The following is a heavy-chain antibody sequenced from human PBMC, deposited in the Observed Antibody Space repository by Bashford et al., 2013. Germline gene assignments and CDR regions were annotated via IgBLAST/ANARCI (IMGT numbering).Heavy chain of an antibody. CDR3: ARRGIMGHNGKTFDY. J-gene: IGHJ4*02. CDR1: GGSISSSSYY. Sequence: SETLSLTCTVSGGSISSSSYYWGWIRQPPGKGLEWIGSIYYSGSTYYNPSLKSRVTISVDTSKNQFSLKLSSVTAADTAVYYCARRGIMGHNGKTFDYWGQGTLVTVSS. D-gene: IGHD3-16*01. V-gene: IGHV4-39*01. CDR2: IYYSGST.